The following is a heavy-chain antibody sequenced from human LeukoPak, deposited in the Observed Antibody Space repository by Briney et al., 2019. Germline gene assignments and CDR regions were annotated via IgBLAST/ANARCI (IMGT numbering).Heavy chain of an antibody. CDR1: GFTFNSYW. CDR3: ARVGYDFWSGYYNYFDY. J-gene: IGHJ4*02. D-gene: IGHD3-3*01. CDR2: INHSGST. Sequence: GSLRLSCAASGFTFNSYWMTWVRQPPGKGLEWIGEINHSGSTNYNPSLKSRVTISVDTSKNQFSLKLSSVTAADTAVYYCARVGYDFWSGYYNYFDYWGQGTLVTVSS. V-gene: IGHV4-34*01.